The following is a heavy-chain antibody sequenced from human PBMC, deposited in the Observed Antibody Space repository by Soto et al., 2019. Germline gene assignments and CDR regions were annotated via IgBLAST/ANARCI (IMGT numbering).Heavy chain of an antibody. D-gene: IGHD5-12*01. J-gene: IGHJ6*02. CDR3: ANLWGDGYNLGQDYNGMDV. CDR2: IWYDGSLQ. V-gene: IGHV3-33*06. Sequence: QVQMVESGGGVVQPGRSLRLSCAAPGFSFENYGMHWVRQAPGRGLVWVAIIWYDGSLQYYAAAVKGRFTISRDNSKNTLYLEMNSLRAEDKAVYYCANLWGDGYNLGQDYNGMDVWGQGTTVIVSS. CDR1: GFSFENYG.